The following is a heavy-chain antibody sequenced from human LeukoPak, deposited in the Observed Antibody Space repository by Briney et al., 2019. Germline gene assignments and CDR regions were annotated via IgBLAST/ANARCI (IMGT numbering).Heavy chain of an antibody. CDR3: ARDGSSGSDAFDI. CDR2: MHYSGTT. V-gene: IGHV4-31*03. D-gene: IGHD6-19*01. CDR1: GDSISSGGHY. J-gene: IGHJ3*02. Sequence: SETLSLTCTVSGDSISSGGHYWSWIRQHPGRGLEWIGYMHYSGTTHYNPSLESRATISVDTSKNQFSLNLSSVTAADTAVYYCARDGSSGSDAFDIWGQGTMVTVSS.